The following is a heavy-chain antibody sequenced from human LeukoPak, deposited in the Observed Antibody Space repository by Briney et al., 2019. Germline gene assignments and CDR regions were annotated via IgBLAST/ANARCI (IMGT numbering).Heavy chain of an antibody. J-gene: IGHJ4*02. CDR3: ARDYRPTDCSGGDCPYYYFDY. D-gene: IGHD2-21*02. V-gene: IGHV1-2*02. CDR2: INPNSGGT. CDR1: GYTFTDYY. Sequence: ASVKVSCKASGYTFTDYYMHWVRQAPGQGLEWMGWINPNSGGTNYAQKFQGRVTMTRDTSISTAYMELSRLRSDDTAVYYCARDYRPTDCSGGDCPYYYFDYWGQGTLVTVSS.